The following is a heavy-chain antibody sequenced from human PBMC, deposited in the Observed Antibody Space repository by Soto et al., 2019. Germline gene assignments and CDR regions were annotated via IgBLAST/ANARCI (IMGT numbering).Heavy chain of an antibody. J-gene: IGHJ4*02. D-gene: IGHD3-3*01. CDR3: ARDFAYFDS. V-gene: IGHV4-61*01. CDR1: GGSFKSGSYS. CDR2: VYHTVRT. Sequence: SYALSLTCTVSGGSFKSGSYSWSWIRQPPGKGLEWIGYVYHTVRTSYNPSLKSRVSISMDTSKNQFSLNLDSVTAADTAVYFCARDFAYFDSWGQGTLVTGSS.